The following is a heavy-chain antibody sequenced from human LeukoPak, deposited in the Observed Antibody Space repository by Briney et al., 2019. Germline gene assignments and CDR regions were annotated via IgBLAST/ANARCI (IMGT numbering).Heavy chain of an antibody. J-gene: IGHJ6*03. CDR3: VRDPSYGSSWYYYMDV. D-gene: IGHD6-13*01. CDR1: EFTFVRYA. V-gene: IGHV3-48*04. CDR2: ISSSSFKI. Sequence: GGSLRLSCAASEFTFVRYAMNWVRQAPGKGLEWVSYISSSSFKIGYADSVKGRFAISRDNSKNSLYLQMDSLRVEDTAVYYCVRDPSYGSSWYYYMDVWGKGTTVTVSS.